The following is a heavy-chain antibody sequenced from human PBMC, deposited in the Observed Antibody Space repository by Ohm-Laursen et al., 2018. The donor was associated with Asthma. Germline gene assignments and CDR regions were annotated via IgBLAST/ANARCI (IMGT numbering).Heavy chain of an antibody. V-gene: IGHV4-31*03. J-gene: IGHJ6*02. Sequence: TLSLTCTVSGGSISSGGYYWSWIRQHPGKGLEWIGYIYYSGSTYYNPSLKSRVTISVDTSKNQFSLKLSPVTAADTAVYYCARQPTRQYYYGMDVWGQGTTVTVSS. D-gene: IGHD6-6*01. CDR3: ARQPTRQYYYGMDV. CDR1: GGSISSGGYY. CDR2: IYYSGST.